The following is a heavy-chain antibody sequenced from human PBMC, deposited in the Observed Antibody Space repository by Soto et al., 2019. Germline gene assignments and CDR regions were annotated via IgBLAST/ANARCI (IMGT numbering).Heavy chain of an antibody. CDR1: GGSFSGYY. Sequence: SETLSLTCAVYGGSFSGYYWSWIRQPPGKGLEWIGEINHSGSTNYNPSLKSRVTMSVDTSKSQFSLKLSSVTAADTAVYYCASRARFGDSGYYRPRHYYFAYWGQGTLVTVSS. CDR3: ASRARFGDSGYYRPRHYYFAY. J-gene: IGHJ4*02. D-gene: IGHD3-22*01. V-gene: IGHV4-34*01. CDR2: INHSGST.